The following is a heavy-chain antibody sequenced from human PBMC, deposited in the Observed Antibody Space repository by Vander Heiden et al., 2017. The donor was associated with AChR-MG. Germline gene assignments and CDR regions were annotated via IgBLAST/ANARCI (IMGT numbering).Heavy chain of an antibody. CDR1: GGTFSSYA. V-gene: IGHV1-69*06. CDR3: ARDYDFWSGYLTTANYYYGMDV. Sequence: QVQLVQSGAEVKKPGSSVKVSCKASGGTFSSYAISWVRQAPGQGLEWMGGIIPIFGTANYAQKFQGRVTITADKSTSTAYMELSSLRSEDTAVYYCARDYDFWSGYLTTANYYYGMDVWGQGTTVTVSS. D-gene: IGHD3-3*01. J-gene: IGHJ6*02. CDR2: IIPIFGTA.